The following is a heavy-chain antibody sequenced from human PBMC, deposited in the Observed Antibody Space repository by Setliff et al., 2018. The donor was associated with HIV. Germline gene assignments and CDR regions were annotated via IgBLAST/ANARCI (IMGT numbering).Heavy chain of an antibody. D-gene: IGHD6-6*01. J-gene: IGHJ5*02. V-gene: IGHV4-31*03. CDR3: ARGYSSSLGWFDP. CDR2: IYYSGST. Sequence: SETLSLTCTVSGGSITSCGYYWSWIRQHPGKGLEWIGYIYYSGSTYYNPSLKSRVSISVDTSKNQFYLKLSSVTAADTAVYYCARGYSSSLGWFDPWGQGTLVTVSS. CDR1: GGSITSCGYY.